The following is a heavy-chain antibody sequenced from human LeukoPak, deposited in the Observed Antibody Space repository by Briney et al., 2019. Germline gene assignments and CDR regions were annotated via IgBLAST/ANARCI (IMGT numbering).Heavy chain of an antibody. D-gene: IGHD3-3*01. CDR2: IIPIFGTA. CDR3: ARGDFWSGYYSPQYGMDV. Sequence: AASVNVSCKASGGTFSSYAISWVRQAPGQGLEWMGGIIPIFGTANYPQKFQGRVTITADESTSTAYMELSSLRSEDTAVYYCARGDFWSGYYSPQYGMDVWGQGTTVTVSS. V-gene: IGHV1-69*13. CDR1: GGTFSSYA. J-gene: IGHJ6*02.